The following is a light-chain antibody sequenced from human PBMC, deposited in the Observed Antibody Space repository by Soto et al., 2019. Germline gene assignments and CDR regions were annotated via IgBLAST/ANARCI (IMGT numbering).Light chain of an antibody. J-gene: IGKJ1*01. CDR1: QSIDTN. CDR3: QQYDKWPRT. Sequence: EIVLPQSPGTMSLSPGENASFSCRASQSIDTNWLAWYQQRPGQPPRLLIYGASARATGIPDRFSGGGSGAEYTLTISSLQSEDFAVYYCQQYDKWPRTVGQGTKVDIK. V-gene: IGKV3-15*01. CDR2: GAS.